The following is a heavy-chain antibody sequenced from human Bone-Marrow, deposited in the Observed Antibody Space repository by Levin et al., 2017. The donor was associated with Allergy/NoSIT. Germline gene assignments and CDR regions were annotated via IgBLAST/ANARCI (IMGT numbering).Heavy chain of an antibody. V-gene: IGHV3-11*01. CDR2: ISSTGRTR. J-gene: IGHJ6*02. CDR3: ARDGRQLATPYYGMDV. Sequence: LSLTCAASGFTVSDYYMSWIRQAPGKGLEWVSLISSTGRTRYYGDSVKGRFTISRDSAENSLHLQMNNLRGEDTAVYYCARDGRQLATPYYGMDVWGRGTTVTVSS. CDR1: GFTVSDYY. D-gene: IGHD6-6*01.